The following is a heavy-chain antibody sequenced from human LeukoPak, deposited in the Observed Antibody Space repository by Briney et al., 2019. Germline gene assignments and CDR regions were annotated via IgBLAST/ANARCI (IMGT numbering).Heavy chain of an antibody. J-gene: IGHJ5*02. V-gene: IGHV4-61*02. CDR3: ARQYSTNWYDDRGWFDP. CDR1: GDSISSGDYY. CDR2: ISSSGST. Sequence: SETLSLTCTVSGDSISSGDYYWSWIRQPAGKGLEWIGRISSSGSTNYNPSLKSRVTISVDTSKNQFSLKLSSVTAADTAFYYCARQYSTNWYDDRGWFDPWGQGTLVTVSS. D-gene: IGHD6-13*01.